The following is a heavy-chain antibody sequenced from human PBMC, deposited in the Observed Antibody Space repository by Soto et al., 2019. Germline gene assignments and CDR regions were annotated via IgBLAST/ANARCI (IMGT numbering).Heavy chain of an antibody. Sequence: ASVKVSCKASGYTFTNHFMHWVRQAPGQGLEWMGIMIPSGGSTSYAQKFQGRVTMTWDTSTSTVYMELSSLRSEDTAVYYCARGTITVTRSFGYWGQGTLVTVSS. CDR3: ARGTITVTRSFGY. CDR2: MIPSGGST. J-gene: IGHJ4*02. V-gene: IGHV1-46*01. CDR1: GYTFTNHF. D-gene: IGHD3-10*01.